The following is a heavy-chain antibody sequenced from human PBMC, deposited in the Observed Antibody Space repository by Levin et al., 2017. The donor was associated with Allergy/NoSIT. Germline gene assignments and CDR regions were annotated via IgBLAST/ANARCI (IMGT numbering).Heavy chain of an antibody. Sequence: SETLSLTCTVSGGSISSEYWSWIRQPPGKGLEWLGFIYYSGSTKYNPSLKSPITISLDTSRTRFSLTMRSVTAADTAVYYCARLQDYTSSYGAQYFDVWGQGAMVTVSS. D-gene: IGHD2-2*01. CDR1: GGSISSEY. CDR2: IYYSGST. J-gene: IGHJ3*01. V-gene: IGHV4-59*01. CDR3: ARLQDYTSSYGAQYFDV.